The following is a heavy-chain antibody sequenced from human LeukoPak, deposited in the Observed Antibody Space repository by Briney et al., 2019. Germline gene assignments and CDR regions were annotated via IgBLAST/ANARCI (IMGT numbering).Heavy chain of an antibody. J-gene: IGHJ4*02. CDR1: GSTFSSYT. CDR2: ISGSSTYT. Sequence: GGSLRLSCAASGSTFSSYTMNWVRQAPGKGLEWVSSISGSSTYTFYADSVMGRFTISRDNAKNSLYLHMSSLRAEDTAVYYCARVRDLYRDYWGQGILVTVSS. D-gene: IGHD5-12*01. V-gene: IGHV3-21*01. CDR3: ARVRDLYRDY.